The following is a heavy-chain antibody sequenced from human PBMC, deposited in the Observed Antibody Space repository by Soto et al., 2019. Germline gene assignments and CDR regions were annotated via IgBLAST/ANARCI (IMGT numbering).Heavy chain of an antibody. Sequence: SETLSLTCPVSGASISTDYWSWIRQSPGKGLEWLGYIYYSGSTNYNPSLKSRVTISVDKSKNQFSLKLSSVTAADTAVYYCAREPSGSQAFDYWGQGTLVTVSS. D-gene: IGHD3-10*01. J-gene: IGHJ4*02. CDR3: AREPSGSQAFDY. CDR2: IYYSGST. V-gene: IGHV4-59*12. CDR1: GASISTDY.